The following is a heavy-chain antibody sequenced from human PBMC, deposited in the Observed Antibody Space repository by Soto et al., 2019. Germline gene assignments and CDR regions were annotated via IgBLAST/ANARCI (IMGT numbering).Heavy chain of an antibody. J-gene: IGHJ2*01. CDR1: GDSISSYY. CDR2: IYTRGST. CDR3: ARGYWYFDL. Sequence: QVQLQESGPGLVKSSETLSVTCHVSGDSISSYYWSWIRQPAGKGLEWIGRIYTRGSTNYNPSLKSRVTMSADTYKNQFSLKLSSVTAADTAVYYCARGYWYFDLWGRGTLVTVSS. V-gene: IGHV4-4*07.